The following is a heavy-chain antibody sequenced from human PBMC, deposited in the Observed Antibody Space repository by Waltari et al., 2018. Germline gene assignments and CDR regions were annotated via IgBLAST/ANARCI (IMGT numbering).Heavy chain of an antibody. CDR3: ARHDLYKSRKFDP. D-gene: IGHD1-20*01. CDR2: IYYSGST. CDR1: GASITSDSYY. Sequence: QLQLQESGPGLVKPSATLSLTCTVSGASITSDSYYWGWIRQPPGKGLDWIGSIYYSGSTYYNPSLKSRVTISVDTSKNQFSLTLSSVTAADTAVYYCARHDLYKSRKFDPWGQGTLVTVSS. J-gene: IGHJ5*02. V-gene: IGHV4-39*01.